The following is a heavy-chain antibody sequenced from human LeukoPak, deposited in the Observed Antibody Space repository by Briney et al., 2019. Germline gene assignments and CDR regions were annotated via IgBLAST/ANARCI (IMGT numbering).Heavy chain of an antibody. D-gene: IGHD3-3*01. Sequence: SETLSLTCTVSGGSISSYYWSWIRQPPGKGLEWIGYIYYSGSTNYNPSLKSRVTISVDTSKNQFSLKLSSVTAADTAVYYCATALARQLRFLEWFHMDVWGKGTTVTVSS. CDR2: IYYSGST. CDR1: GGSISSYY. CDR3: ATALARQLRFLEWFHMDV. J-gene: IGHJ6*03. V-gene: IGHV4-59*01.